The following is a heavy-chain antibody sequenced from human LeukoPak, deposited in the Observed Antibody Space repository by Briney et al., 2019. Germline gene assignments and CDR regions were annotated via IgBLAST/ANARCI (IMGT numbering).Heavy chain of an antibody. V-gene: IGHV4-34*01. J-gene: IGHJ4*02. D-gene: IGHD3-10*01. CDR1: GGSFSGYY. CDR2: INHSGST. CDR3: ARGIVRGVPVIGY. Sequence: SETLSLTCAVYGGSFSGYYRSWIRQSPGKGLXXIGEINHSGSTNYNPSLKSRVTISVDTSKNQFSLKLSSVTAADTAVYYCARGIVRGVPVIGYWGQGTLVTVSS.